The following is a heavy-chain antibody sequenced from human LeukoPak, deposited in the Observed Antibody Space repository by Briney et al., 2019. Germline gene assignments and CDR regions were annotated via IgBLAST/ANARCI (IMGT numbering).Heavy chain of an antibody. V-gene: IGHV4-38-2*02. CDR1: DYSISSGYF. J-gene: IGHJ3*02. CDR3: ARVTYSSSSMSVDGFDI. D-gene: IGHD6-6*01. Sequence: TETLSLTCTVSDYSISSGYFWGWIRQPPGKGLEWIGSIYHSGSTNYNPSLRSRVTMSVDTSKNQFSLKLSSLTVADTAVYYCARVTYSSSSMSVDGFDIWGQGTMVTVSS. CDR2: IYHSGST.